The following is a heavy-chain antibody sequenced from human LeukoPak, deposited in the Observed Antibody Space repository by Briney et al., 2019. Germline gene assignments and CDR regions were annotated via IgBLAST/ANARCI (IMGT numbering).Heavy chain of an antibody. J-gene: IGHJ4*02. CDR1: GFTYSSYA. CDR3: AKDPQWELPSPFDH. D-gene: IGHD1-26*01. V-gene: IGHV3-23*01. CDR2: ISGSGGST. Sequence: GGSLRLSCAASGFTYSSYAMSWVRQAPGKGLEWVSAISGSGGSTYYADSVKGRFSISRDNSKNTLYLLMNSLRAEDTAVYYCAKDPQWELPSPFDHWGQGTLVTVSS.